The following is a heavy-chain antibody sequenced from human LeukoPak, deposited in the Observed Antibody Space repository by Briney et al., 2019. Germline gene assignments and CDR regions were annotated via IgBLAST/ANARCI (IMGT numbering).Heavy chain of an antibody. J-gene: IGHJ6*03. Sequence: PGSSQRLSCAASGFTFSSYDMHWVRHAPGKGLECLARIKSKTDGGTTDYAAPVKSGFTISRDDSKDTLYLQMDSLKTEDTAVYYCTTPGAWSGYYRNYYYYMDVWGKGTTVTVSS. CDR1: GFTFSSYD. CDR2: IKSKTDGGTT. V-gene: IGHV3-15*01. CDR3: TTPGAWSGYYRNYYYYMDV. D-gene: IGHD3-3*01.